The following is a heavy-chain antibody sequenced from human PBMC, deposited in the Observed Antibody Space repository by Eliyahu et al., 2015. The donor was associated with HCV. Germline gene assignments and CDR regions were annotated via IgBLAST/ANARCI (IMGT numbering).Heavy chain of an antibody. J-gene: IGHJ5*02. CDR1: GGSXXXXX. D-gene: IGHD6-19*01. CDR2: IHYSGST. CDR3: ASGGGGIAVTGTGGWFDP. Sequence: QVQLQESGPGLVKPSETLSLTCXVXGGSXXXXXWSWIRQPPGXGLEWIGYIHYSGSTNYNPSLKSRVTISIDTSKNQFSLKLTSVTAADTAMYYCASGGGGIAVTGTGGWFDPWGQGTLVTVSS. V-gene: IGHV4-59*01.